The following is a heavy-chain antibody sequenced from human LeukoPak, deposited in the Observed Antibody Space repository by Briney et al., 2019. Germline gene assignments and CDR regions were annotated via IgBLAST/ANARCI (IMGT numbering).Heavy chain of an antibody. Sequence: ASVKVSCKASGYTFTSYYMHWVRQAPGQGLEWMGIINPSGGSTNYAQKFQGRVTMTRDTSISTAYMELSRLRSDDTAVYYCARDDYDFWSGYLILGYWGQGTLVTVSS. CDR2: INPSGGST. CDR3: ARDDYDFWSGYLILGY. D-gene: IGHD3-3*01. CDR1: GYTFTSYY. J-gene: IGHJ4*02. V-gene: IGHV1-46*01.